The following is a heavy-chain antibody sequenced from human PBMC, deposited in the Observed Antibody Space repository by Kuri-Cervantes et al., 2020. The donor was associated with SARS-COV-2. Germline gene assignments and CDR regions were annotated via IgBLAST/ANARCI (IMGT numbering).Heavy chain of an antibody. D-gene: IGHD3-22*01. CDR1: GFTFSSYW. CDR3: ARDYGGYYGDDAFDI. J-gene: IGHJ3*02. CDR2: IKQDGSEK. V-gene: IGHV3-7*01. Sequence: GGSLRLSCAASGFTFSSYWMSWVRQAPGKGLEWVANIKQDGSEKYYVDSVKGRFTISRDNAKNSLYLQMNSLRAEDTAVYYCARDYGGYYGDDAFDIWGQGTMVTVSS.